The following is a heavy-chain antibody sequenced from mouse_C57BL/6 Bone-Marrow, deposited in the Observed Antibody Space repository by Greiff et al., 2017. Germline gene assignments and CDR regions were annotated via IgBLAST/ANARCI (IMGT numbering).Heavy chain of an antibody. V-gene: IGHV5-17*01. J-gene: IGHJ4*01. CDR1: GFTFSDYG. CDR2: ISSGSSTI. D-gene: IGHD1-2*01. Sequence: EVNLVESGGGLVKPGGSLKLSCAASGFTFSDYGMHWVRQAPEKGLEWVAYISSGSSTIYYADTVKGRFTISRDNAKNTLFLQMTSLRSEDTAMYYCATNYDGYYYAMDYWGQGTSVTVSS. CDR3: ATNYDGYYYAMDY.